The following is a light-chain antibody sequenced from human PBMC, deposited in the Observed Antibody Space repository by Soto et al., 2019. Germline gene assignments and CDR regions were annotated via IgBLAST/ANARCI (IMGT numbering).Light chain of an antibody. J-gene: IGKJ2*01. CDR3: QQFENLPYT. CDR2: DTS. Sequence: DIQMTQSPSSLSASVGDRVIITCQASPDIMNSLSWFQQRPGKAPKVLIYDTSILAAGVPSRFSGTGSGTDFTLTINSLQPEDIATYYCQQFENLPYTFGQGTKLEIK. CDR1: PDIMNS. V-gene: IGKV1-33*01.